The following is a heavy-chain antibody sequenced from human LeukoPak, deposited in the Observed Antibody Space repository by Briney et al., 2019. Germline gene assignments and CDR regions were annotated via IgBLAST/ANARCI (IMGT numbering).Heavy chain of an antibody. CDR3: ARDRWELLGYYYMDV. J-gene: IGHJ6*03. D-gene: IGHD1-26*01. CDR1: GFTFSSYN. Sequence: NSGGSLRLSCAASGFTFSSYNMNWVRQAPGKGLEWASSISSSSSYIYYADSVKGRFTISRDNAKNSLYLQMNSLRAEDTAVYYCARDRWELLGYYYMDVWGKGTTVTVSS. CDR2: ISSSSSYI. V-gene: IGHV3-21*01.